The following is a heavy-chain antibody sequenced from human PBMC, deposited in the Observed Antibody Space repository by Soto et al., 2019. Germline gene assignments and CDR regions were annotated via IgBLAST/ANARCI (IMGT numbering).Heavy chain of an antibody. D-gene: IGHD3-22*01. CDR2: INAGNGNT. Sequence: GASVKVSCKASGYTFTGYYMHWVRQAPGQRLEWMGWINAGNGNTAYSQKFQDRVTITRDTSASTAYMELRSLRSEDTAVYYCARHRRAHDDAKTGFYYGGSWGQGALVTV. CDR1: GYTFTGYY. J-gene: IGHJ5*02. V-gene: IGHV1-3*01. CDR3: ARHRRAHDDAKTGFYYGGS.